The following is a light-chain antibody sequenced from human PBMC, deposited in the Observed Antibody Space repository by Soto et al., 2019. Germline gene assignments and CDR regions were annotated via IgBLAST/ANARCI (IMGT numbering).Light chain of an antibody. CDR3: PQYDNLPLT. V-gene: IGKV1-33*01. CDR2: GAS. CDR1: QDISNF. Sequence: DIQMTQSPSSLSASVGDRVTITCQASQDISNFLNWYQQKPGKAPKLLIYGASSLEAVVPSRFSGSGSGTDFTVTISSLQPEDIATYYCPQYDNLPLTFGGGTKVEI. J-gene: IGKJ4*01.